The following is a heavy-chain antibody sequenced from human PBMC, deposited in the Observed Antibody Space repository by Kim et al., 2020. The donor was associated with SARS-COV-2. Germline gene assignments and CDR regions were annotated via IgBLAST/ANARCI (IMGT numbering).Heavy chain of an antibody. CDR3: ARGRAGVVPGPILGIGPHYDYYVMDV. CDR2: INHSGST. V-gene: IGHV4-34*01. J-gene: IGHJ6*02. D-gene: IGHD2-2*02. Sequence: SETLSLTCAVYGGSFSGYHWSWIRQPPGKGLDWIGEINHSGSTNYNPSLKSRVTISVDTSKNQFSLKLRSVTAAATAVYYCARGRAGVVPGPILGIGPHYDYYVMDVWGQGTTVTVSS. CDR1: GGSFSGYH.